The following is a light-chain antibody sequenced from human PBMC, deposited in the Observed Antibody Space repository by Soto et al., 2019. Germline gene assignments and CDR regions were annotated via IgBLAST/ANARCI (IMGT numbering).Light chain of an antibody. V-gene: IGKV3-20*01. CDR3: QQYGNSPQT. CDR1: QSLRSS. Sequence: ETMMTQSPDTLSVSLGERATLSCRASQSLRSSLAWYQQKPGQAPRLLIYDASSRATGIPDRFSGSGSGTDFTLTISRLEPEDFAVYYCQQYGNSPQTFGQGTKVDIK. CDR2: DAS. J-gene: IGKJ1*01.